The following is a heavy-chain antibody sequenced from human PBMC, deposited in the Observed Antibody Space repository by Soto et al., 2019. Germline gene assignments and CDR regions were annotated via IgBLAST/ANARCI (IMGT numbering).Heavy chain of an antibody. V-gene: IGHV3-23*01. D-gene: IGHD6-6*01. CDR2: ISGSGGST. CDR3: AKDRIAARPYYYYGMDV. J-gene: IGHJ6*02. CDR1: GFTFSSYA. Sequence: GGSLRLSCAASGFTFSSYAMSWVRQAPGKGLEWVSAISGSGGSTYYADSVKGRFTISRDNSKNTLYLQMNSLRAEDTAVYYCAKDRIAARPYYYYGMDVWGQGTTVTVSS.